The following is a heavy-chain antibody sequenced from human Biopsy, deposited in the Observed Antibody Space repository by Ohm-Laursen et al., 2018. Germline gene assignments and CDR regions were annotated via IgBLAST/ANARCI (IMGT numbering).Heavy chain of an antibody. J-gene: IGHJ4*02. D-gene: IGHD3-10*01. CDR3: AKDKGAHINYGDLYYFDS. CDR1: RFTFEDYA. Sequence: SLRLSCAASRFTFEDYAMRWVRLTPGKGLEWVSGIDWNRGSIAYGDSVKGRFTISRDNGKNFLYLQMSSLRVEDTALYFCAKDKGAHINYGDLYYFDSWGPGTMVTVSA. V-gene: IGHV3-9*01. CDR2: IDWNRGSI.